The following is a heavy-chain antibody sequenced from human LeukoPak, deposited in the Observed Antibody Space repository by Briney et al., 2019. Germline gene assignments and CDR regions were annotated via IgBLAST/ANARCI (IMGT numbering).Heavy chain of an antibody. CDR3: ATEGGWGPTDYGDYVY. CDR1: GYTFTNYG. V-gene: IGHV1-18*01. CDR2: ISTYKGNT. J-gene: IGHJ4*02. D-gene: IGHD4-17*01. Sequence: GASVKVSCKASGYTFTNYGITWVRQAPGQGLEWMGWISTYKGNTKYAEKFQGRVTLTTDTSTSTAYMELRSLRSDDTAVYYCATEGGWGPTDYGDYVYWGQGTLLTVSS.